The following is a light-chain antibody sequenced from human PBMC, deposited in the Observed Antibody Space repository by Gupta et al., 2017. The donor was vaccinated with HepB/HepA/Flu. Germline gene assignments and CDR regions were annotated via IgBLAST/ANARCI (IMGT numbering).Light chain of an antibody. CDR3: QQYSSSPWT. Sequence: EIVLTQSPGTLSLSPGERTTLSCRASQSVSSSYLAWYQQKPGQAPRLLIYGASSRATGIPDRFSGSGSGTDFTLTITRLEPEDLVVYYCQQYSSSPWTFGQGTKVEIK. CDR2: GAS. J-gene: IGKJ1*01. V-gene: IGKV3-20*01. CDR1: QSVSSSY.